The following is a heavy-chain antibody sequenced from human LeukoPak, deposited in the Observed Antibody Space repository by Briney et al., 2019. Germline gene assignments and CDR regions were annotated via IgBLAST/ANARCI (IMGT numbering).Heavy chain of an antibody. J-gene: IGHJ5*02. CDR1: VYTFTRYY. CDR2: INPSGGST. CDR3: ARDPDLCP. D-gene: IGHD1-14*01. Sequence: ASVNVSFKASVYTFTRYYMHWVRQAPGQGLEWMGIINPSGGSTSYAQKFQGRVTMTRDTATSTGYMELSSLRTEDTAVYCCARDPDLCPCGEGTLVTVSS. V-gene: IGHV1-46*01.